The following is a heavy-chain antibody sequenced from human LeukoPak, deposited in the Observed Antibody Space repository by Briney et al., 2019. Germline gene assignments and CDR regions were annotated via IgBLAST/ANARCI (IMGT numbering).Heavy chain of an antibody. J-gene: IGHJ4*02. Sequence: GGSLRLSCAASGFTFSNYGMSWVRQAPGKGLEWVSALSGSGSSTYYADSVKGRLTISRDNSKNTLYLQINSLRAEDTAIYFCATNCSSTSCYYYWGQGTLVTVSS. CDR1: GFTFSNYG. CDR3: ATNCSSTSCYYY. CDR2: LSGSGSST. D-gene: IGHD2-2*01. V-gene: IGHV3-23*01.